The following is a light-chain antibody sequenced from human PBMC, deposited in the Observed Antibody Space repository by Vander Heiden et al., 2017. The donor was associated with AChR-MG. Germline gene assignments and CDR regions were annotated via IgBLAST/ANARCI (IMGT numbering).Light chain of an antibody. CDR2: QET. V-gene: IGLV3-1*01. J-gene: IGLJ2*01. CDR3: QAWDSSSAV. Sequence: SFDLTQPPSVSVSPGQTASITCSGDNLGYKYVCWYQQKSGQSPVLVIYQETRRPSGIPERFSGSNSGNRATLTISGTQAVDEADYYCQAWDSSSAVFGGGTKVTVL. CDR1: NLGYKY.